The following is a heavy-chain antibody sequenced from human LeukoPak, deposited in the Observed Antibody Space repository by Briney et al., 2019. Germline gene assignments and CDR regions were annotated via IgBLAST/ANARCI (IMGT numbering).Heavy chain of an antibody. J-gene: IGHJ1*01. CDR3: ARAGDYGDYGAEYFQH. D-gene: IGHD4-17*01. V-gene: IGHV4-59*11. CDR1: GESFSGHY. CDR2: IYYSGSN. Sequence: PSDTLSLTCAVYGESFSGHYWSWIRQPPGKGLEWIGYIYYSGSNNYSPSLKSRVTISVDTSKNQFSLKLSSVTAADTAVYYCARAGDYGDYGAEYFQHWGQGTLVTVSS.